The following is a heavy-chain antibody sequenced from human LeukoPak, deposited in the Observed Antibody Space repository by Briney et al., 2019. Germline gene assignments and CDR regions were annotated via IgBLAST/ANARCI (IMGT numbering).Heavy chain of an antibody. CDR3: AKEIDYDSSGYCSNFDY. D-gene: IGHD3-22*01. J-gene: IGHJ4*02. V-gene: IGHV3-23*01. CDR1: GFTFSSYW. Sequence: GGSLRLSCAASGFTFSSYWMHWVRQAPGKGLEWVSIISGSGDTTYYADSVKGRFTISRDNSKNTLYLQMNSLRVDDTAVYYCAKEIDYDSSGYCSNFDYWGQGTLVTVSS. CDR2: ISGSGDTT.